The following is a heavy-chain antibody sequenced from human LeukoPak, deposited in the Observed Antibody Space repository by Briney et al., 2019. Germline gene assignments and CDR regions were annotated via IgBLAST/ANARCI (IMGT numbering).Heavy chain of an antibody. CDR3: ARASGSYPYHFDY. J-gene: IGHJ4*02. V-gene: IGHV4-59*01. D-gene: IGHD1-26*01. Sequence: SETLSLTCNVSGGSISSYYWSWIRQPPGKGLEWIGYIYYSGRTNYNPSLKSRVTISVDTSKNKFSLKLTSVTAADTAVYYCARASGSYPYHFDYWGQGTLVTVSS. CDR1: GGSISSYY. CDR2: IYYSGRT.